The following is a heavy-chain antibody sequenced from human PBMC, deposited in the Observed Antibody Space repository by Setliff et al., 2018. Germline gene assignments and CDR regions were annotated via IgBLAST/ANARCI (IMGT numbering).Heavy chain of an antibody. V-gene: IGHV1-2*02. CDR1: GYTFTGYY. CDR2: INPNSGGT. CDR3: ARGTVRGVSIDY. Sequence: ASVKVSCKASGYTFTGYYMHWVRQAPGQGLEWMGWINPNSGGTNYAQKFQGRVTMTRDTSISTAYMELSRLRPDDTAVYYCARGTVRGVSIDYWGQGTLVTVSS. J-gene: IGHJ4*02. D-gene: IGHD3-10*01.